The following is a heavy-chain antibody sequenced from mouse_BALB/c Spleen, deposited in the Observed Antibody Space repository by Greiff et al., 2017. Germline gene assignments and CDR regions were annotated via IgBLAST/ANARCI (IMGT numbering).Heavy chain of an antibody. J-gene: IGHJ2*01. CDR3: ARDISPPYGSSHFYFDD. V-gene: IGHV7-3*02. CDR1: GFTFTDYY. Sequence: EVKLVESGGGLVQPGGSLRLSCATSGFTFTDYYMSWVRQPPGKALEWLGFIRNKANGYTTEYSASVKGRFTISRDNSQSILYLQMNTLRAEDSATYYCARDISPPYGSSHFYFDDWGQGTTLTVSS. D-gene: IGHD1-1*01. CDR2: IRNKANGYTT.